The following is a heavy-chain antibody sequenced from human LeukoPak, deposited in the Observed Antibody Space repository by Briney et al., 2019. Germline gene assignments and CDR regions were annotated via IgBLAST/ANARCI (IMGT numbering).Heavy chain of an antibody. Sequence: KGLEWIWRIYSTGSTNSNPSLKSRVTMSVDTSKNQFSLRLRSVTAADTAVYCCARQIASAGTAGFDFWGQGALVTVSS. D-gene: IGHD6-13*01. V-gene: IGHV4-4*07. J-gene: IGHJ4*02. CDR3: ARQIASAGTAGFDF. CDR2: IYSTGST.